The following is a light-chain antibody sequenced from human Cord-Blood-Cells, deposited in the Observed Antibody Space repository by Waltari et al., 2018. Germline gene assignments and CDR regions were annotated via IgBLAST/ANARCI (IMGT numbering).Light chain of an antibody. CDR2: EGS. CDR1: SSDVGSYNL. Sequence: QSALTQPASVSGSPGQSITISCTGTSSDVGSYNLVSWYQQHPGKAPKLMNYEGSKRPSGVSNRFSGSKSGNTASLTISGLQAEDEADYYCCSYAGRWVFGGGTKLTVL. J-gene: IGLJ3*02. V-gene: IGLV2-23*01. CDR3: CSYAGRWV.